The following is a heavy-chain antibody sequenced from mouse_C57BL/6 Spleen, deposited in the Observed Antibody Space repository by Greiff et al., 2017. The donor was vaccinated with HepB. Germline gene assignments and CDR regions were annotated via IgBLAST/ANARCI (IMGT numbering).Heavy chain of an antibody. Sequence: QVQLQQSGAELVKPGASVKMSCKASGYTFTSYGISWVKQRPGQGLEWIGDIYPRSGSTYYNEKFKGKATLTVDKSSSTAYMQLSSLTSEDSAVYYCARTGVSFRFAYWGQGTPVTVSA. CDR1: GYTFTSYG. J-gene: IGHJ3*01. CDR2: IYPRSGST. D-gene: IGHD2-13*01. CDR3: ARTGVSFRFAY. V-gene: IGHV1-81*01.